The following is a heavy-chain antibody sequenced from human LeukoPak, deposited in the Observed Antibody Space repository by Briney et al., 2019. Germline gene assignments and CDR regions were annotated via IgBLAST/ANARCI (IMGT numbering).Heavy chain of an antibody. J-gene: IGHJ4*02. V-gene: IGHV3-30-3*01. CDR2: ISYDGSNK. D-gene: IGHD6-13*01. Sequence: GRSLRLSCAASGFTFSSYAMHWVRQAPGKGLEWVSVISYDGSNKYYADSVKGRFTISGDNSKNTLYLQMNSLRAEDTAVYYCARGYSSSWYYDDYWGQGTLVTVSS. CDR3: ARGYSSSWYYDDY. CDR1: GFTFSSYA.